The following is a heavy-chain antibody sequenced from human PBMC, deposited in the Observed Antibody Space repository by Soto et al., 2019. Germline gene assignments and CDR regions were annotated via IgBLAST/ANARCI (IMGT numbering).Heavy chain of an antibody. V-gene: IGHV4-59*01. CDR1: GGSISSYY. Sequence: QVQLQESGPGLVKPSETLSLTCTVSGGSISSYYWSWIRQPPGKGLEWIGYIYYSGSTNYNPSLKSRVTMSVDTSKNQFSLKLSSVTAAATAVYYCAREGRNWYGEIFDYWGQGTLVTVSS. CDR3: AREGRNWYGEIFDY. CDR2: IYYSGST. D-gene: IGHD1-1*01. J-gene: IGHJ4*02.